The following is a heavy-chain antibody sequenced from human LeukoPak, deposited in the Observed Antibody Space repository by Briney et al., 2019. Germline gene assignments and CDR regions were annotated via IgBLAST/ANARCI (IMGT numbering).Heavy chain of an antibody. J-gene: IGHJ4*02. Sequence: GSLRLSCAASGFTFSSYSMNWVRQAPGKGLEWVSSISSSSSYIYYADSVKGRFTISRDNAKNSLYLQMNSLRAEDTAVYYCARNYYGSGSYYFPFDYWGQGTLVTVSS. CDR2: ISSSSSYI. CDR3: ARNYYGSGSYYFPFDY. V-gene: IGHV3-21*01. CDR1: GFTFSSYS. D-gene: IGHD3-10*01.